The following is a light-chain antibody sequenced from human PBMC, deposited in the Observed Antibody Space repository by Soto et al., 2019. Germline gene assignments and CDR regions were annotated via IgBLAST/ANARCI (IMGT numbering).Light chain of an antibody. J-gene: IGKJ4*01. CDR2: DAS. CDR3: QQRSNWPLT. Sequence: EIVLTQSPATLSLSPGERATLSFRASQSVSSYLALYQQKPGQAPSLLIYDASNRATGIPARFSGSGSGTDFTLTISSLEAEDFAVYYWQQRSNWPLTFGGGTKVEIK. V-gene: IGKV3-11*01. CDR1: QSVSSY.